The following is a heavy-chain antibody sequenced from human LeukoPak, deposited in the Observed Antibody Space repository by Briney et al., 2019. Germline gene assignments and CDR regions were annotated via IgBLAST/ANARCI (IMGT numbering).Heavy chain of an antibody. J-gene: IGHJ3*02. CDR3: ASHSSSSWYSTAFDI. D-gene: IGHD6-13*01. CDR2: IYYSGST. CDR1: GGPISSYY. Sequence: SETLSLTCTVSGGPISSYYWSWIRQPPGKGLEWNGYIYYSGSTNYNPSLKSRVTISVDTSKNQFSLKLSSVTAADTAVYYCASHSSSSWYSTAFDIWGQGTMVTVSS. V-gene: IGHV4-59*01.